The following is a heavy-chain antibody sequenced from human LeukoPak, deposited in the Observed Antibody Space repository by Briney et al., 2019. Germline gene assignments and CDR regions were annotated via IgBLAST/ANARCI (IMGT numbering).Heavy chain of an antibody. CDR2: ISYDGSNK. D-gene: IGHD6-13*01. Sequence: GGSLRLSCAASGFTFSSYAMHWVRQAPGKGLEWVAVISYDGSNKYYADSVKGRFTISRDNSKNTLYLQMNSLRAEDTAVYYCAREAGAAAAYFDYWGQGTLVTVS. CDR3: AREAGAAAAYFDY. J-gene: IGHJ4*02. V-gene: IGHV3-30-3*01. CDR1: GFTFSSYA.